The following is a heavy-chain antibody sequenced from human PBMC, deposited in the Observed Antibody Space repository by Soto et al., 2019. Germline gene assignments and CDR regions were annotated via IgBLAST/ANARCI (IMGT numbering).Heavy chain of an antibody. Sequence: EVQLLESGGDLVQPGGSLRLSCAVSGFTLSSSAMSWVRQAPGKGLEWVSSISVSGGSTYYADSVKGRFTISRDISKNTLYLQMNSLRVEDTAVYYCATITVVRGVTYDAFDFWGQGTMVTVSS. J-gene: IGHJ3*01. CDR3: ATITVVRGVTYDAFDF. D-gene: IGHD3-10*01. V-gene: IGHV3-23*01. CDR1: GFTLSSSA. CDR2: ISVSGGST.